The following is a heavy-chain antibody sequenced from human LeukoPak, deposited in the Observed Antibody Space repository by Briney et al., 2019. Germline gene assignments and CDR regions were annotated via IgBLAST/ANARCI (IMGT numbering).Heavy chain of an antibody. CDR3: ARVDGITVAGTWD. V-gene: IGHV1-18*01. Sequence: ASVKVSCKASGGTFSSYAISWVRQAPGQGLEWMGWISVNNGNTNYAQKLQGRVTMTTDTSTSTAYMELRSLRSDDTAVYYCARVDGITVAGTWDWGQGTLVTVSS. J-gene: IGHJ4*02. CDR2: ISVNNGNT. CDR1: GGTFSSYA. D-gene: IGHD6-19*01.